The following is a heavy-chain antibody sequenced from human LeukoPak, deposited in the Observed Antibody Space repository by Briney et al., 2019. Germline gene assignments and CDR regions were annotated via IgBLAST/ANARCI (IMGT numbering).Heavy chain of an antibody. D-gene: IGHD4-17*01. CDR2: IYSGGST. J-gene: IGHJ3*02. CDR3: ATSSGDHAKGAFDI. CDR1: EFSVGSNY. V-gene: IGHV3-53*01. Sequence: GGSLRLSCAASEFSVGSNYMTWVRQAPGKGLEWVSLIYSGGSTYYADSVKGRFTASRDNSKKTLYLQMNSLRAEDTAVYYCATSSGDHAKGAFDIWGQGTMVTVSS.